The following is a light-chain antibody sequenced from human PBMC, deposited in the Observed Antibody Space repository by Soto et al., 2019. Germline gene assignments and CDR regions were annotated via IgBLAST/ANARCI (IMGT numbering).Light chain of an antibody. V-gene: IGLV2-14*01. J-gene: IGLJ1*01. CDR1: SSDVGGYNY. CDR3: SSYTSSSTLYV. Sequence: QAVVTQPASVSGSPGQSITLSCTGTSSDVGGYNYVSWYQQHPRKAPKVLIYEVSNRPAGVSNRFSGSKSGNTASLTISGLQAEDEADYYCSSYTSSSTLYVFGTGTKLTVL. CDR2: EVS.